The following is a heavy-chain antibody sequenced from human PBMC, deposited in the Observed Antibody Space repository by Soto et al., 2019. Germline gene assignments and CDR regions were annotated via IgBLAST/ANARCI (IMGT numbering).Heavy chain of an antibody. CDR1: GGTFSSYA. CDR2: IIPIFGTA. J-gene: IGHJ6*02. D-gene: IGHD2-2*01. V-gene: IGHV1-69*13. CDR3: ARAQVVPAPYYYYGMDV. Sequence: SVKVSCKASGGTFSSYAISWVRQAPGQGLEWMGGIIPIFGTANYAQKFQGRVTITADESTSTAYMELSSLRSEDTAVYYCARAQVVPAPYYYYGMDVWGQGTTVTVSS.